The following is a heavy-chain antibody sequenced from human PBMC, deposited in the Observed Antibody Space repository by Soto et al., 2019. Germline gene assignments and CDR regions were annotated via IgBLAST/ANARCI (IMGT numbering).Heavy chain of an antibody. CDR1: GFTFDDYA. J-gene: IGHJ4*02. V-gene: IGHV3-9*01. CDR3: AKGAVTSIFGYFDY. D-gene: IGHD3-3*01. Sequence: EVHLVESGGGLVQPGRSLRLSCAASGFTFDDYAMHWVRQVPEKGLEWVSSISWNSGNIVYADSVKGRFTISRDSANNSLYLQMNSLRTEDTALYYCAKGAVTSIFGYFDYWGQGTLVSVSS. CDR2: ISWNSGNI.